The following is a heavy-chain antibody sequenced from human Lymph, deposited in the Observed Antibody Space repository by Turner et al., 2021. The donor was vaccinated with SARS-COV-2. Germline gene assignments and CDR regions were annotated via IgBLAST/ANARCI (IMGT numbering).Heavy chain of an antibody. CDR2: IYSGGST. J-gene: IGHJ6*02. CDR1: GFTVSSNY. V-gene: IGHV3-53*04. Sequence: EVQMVEPGGGLVQPGGSLSFSCAASGFTVSSNYMTWVRQAPGKGLELVSVIYSGGSTYYADSVKGRFTISRHNSKHTLYLQMNSLRAEDTAVYYCARDEGHYGMDVWGQGTTVTVSS. CDR3: ARDEGHYGMDV.